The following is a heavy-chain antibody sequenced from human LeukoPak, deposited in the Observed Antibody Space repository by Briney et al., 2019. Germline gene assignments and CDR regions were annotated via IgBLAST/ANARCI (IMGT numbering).Heavy chain of an antibody. CDR3: AKHAGTTRLTKEF. J-gene: IGHJ4*01. D-gene: IGHD1-7*01. V-gene: IGHV3-7*03. Sequence: PGGSLRLSCTASGFTFSNFWMGWVRQAPGKGLEWVANIKQGETEKFYLGSVKGRFTISRDNAKNSLYLQMNSLRVEDTAVYYCAKHAGTTRLTKEFWGQGTLVTVSS. CDR1: GFTFSNFW. CDR2: IKQGETEK.